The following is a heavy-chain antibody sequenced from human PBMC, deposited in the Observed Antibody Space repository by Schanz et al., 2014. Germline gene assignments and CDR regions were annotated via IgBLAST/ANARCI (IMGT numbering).Heavy chain of an antibody. CDR2: INTGSGDT. D-gene: IGHD3-9*01. J-gene: IGHJ5*02. Sequence: QVHLVQSGAEVKRPGASVKVSCKASEYSFTSYSMHWVRQAPGQRLEWMGWINTGSGDTKYSQNFQGRVTITRDTSASTAYMELRSLRSDDMAVYYCAKAEYDILTDSYSRLDPWGQGTLVTVSS. CDR3: AKAEYDILTDSYSRLDP. CDR1: EYSFTSYS. V-gene: IGHV1-3*04.